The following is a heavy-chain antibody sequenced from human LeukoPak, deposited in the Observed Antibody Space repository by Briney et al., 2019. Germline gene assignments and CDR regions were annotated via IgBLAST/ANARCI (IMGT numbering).Heavy chain of an antibody. J-gene: IGHJ4*02. CDR2: IDQNGSEK. CDR1: GFTFVTYG. Sequence: GGSLRLSCAASGFTFVTYGMTWVRQAPGKGLEWVANIDQNGSEKYYVDSVKGRFTISRDNAKKSLYLQMNSLRAEDTAVYYCARWAGNYFGSRGYPRPFESWGQGTLVTVSS. CDR3: ARWAGNYFGSRGYPRPFES. D-gene: IGHD3-22*01. V-gene: IGHV3-7*01.